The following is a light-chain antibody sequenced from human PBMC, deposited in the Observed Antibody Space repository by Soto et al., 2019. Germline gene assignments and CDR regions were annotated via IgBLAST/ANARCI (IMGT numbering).Light chain of an antibody. Sequence: QSVLTQPASVSGSPGQSITISCTGTSSDVGGYNYVSWYQQHPGKAPKLMIYEVSNRPSGVSNRFSGSKSGNTASLTISRLQAEDEADYYCSSYTSRTTSVFGTGTKVTVL. J-gene: IGLJ1*01. V-gene: IGLV2-14*01. CDR1: SSDVGGYNY. CDR3: SSYTSRTTSV. CDR2: EVS.